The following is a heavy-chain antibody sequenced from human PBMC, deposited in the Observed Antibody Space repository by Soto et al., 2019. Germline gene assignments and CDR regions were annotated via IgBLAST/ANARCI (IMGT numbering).Heavy chain of an antibody. V-gene: IGHV3-30-3*01. CDR1: GFTFSSYA. CDR2: ISYDGSNK. CDR3: ARTYCGGDCYPRGMDV. Sequence: GGSLRLSCAASGFTFSSYAMHWVRQAPGKGLEWVAVISYDGSNKYYADSVKGRFTISRDNSKNTLYLQMNSLRAEDTVVYYCARTYCGGDCYPRGMDVWGQGTTVTVSS. J-gene: IGHJ6*02. D-gene: IGHD2-21*02.